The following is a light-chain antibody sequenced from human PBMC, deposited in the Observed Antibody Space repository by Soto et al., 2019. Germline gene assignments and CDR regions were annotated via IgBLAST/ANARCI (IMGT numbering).Light chain of an antibody. Sequence: QSVLTQPPSASGTPGQRVTISCSGSSSNIEENSVTWYQWLPGAAPRLLIYNDYQRPSGVSARFSGSKSGTSASLAISGLQSEDDADYYCTAWDDSLNAWLFGGGTKLTVL. CDR3: TAWDDSLNAWL. J-gene: IGLJ3*02. V-gene: IGLV1-44*01. CDR1: SSNIEENS. CDR2: NDY.